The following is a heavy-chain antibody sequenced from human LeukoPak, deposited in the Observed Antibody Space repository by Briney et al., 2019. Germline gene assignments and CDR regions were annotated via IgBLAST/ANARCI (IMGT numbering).Heavy chain of an antibody. J-gene: IGHJ1*01. CDR3: ARALVAATGTGEYFQH. CDR1: GYTFTVYY. Sequence: ASVTVSFKASGYTFTVYYMHWVRQAPGQGLEWMGWINPNSGGTNYAQKFQGRVTMTRDTSISTAYMELSRLRSDDTAVYYCARALVAATGTGEYFQHWGQGTLVTVSS. D-gene: IGHD6-13*01. V-gene: IGHV1-2*02. CDR2: INPNSGGT.